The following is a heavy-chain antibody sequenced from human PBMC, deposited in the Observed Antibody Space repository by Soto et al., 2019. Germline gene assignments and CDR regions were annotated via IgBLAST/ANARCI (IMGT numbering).Heavy chain of an antibody. CDR2: IYYSGST. V-gene: IGHV4-59*08. CDR1: GGSISSYD. J-gene: IGHJ4*02. D-gene: IGHD3-10*01. CDR3: ARHILWGGGFFDY. Sequence: TSETLSLTCTVSGGSISSYDWTWIRQPPGKGLEWIGYIYYSGSTNYNPSLKSRVTISVDTSKNQFSLKLSSVTAADTAVYYCARHILWGGGFFDYWGQGTLLTVSS.